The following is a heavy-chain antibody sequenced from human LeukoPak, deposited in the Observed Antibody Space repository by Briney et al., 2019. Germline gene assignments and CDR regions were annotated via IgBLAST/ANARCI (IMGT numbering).Heavy chain of an antibody. J-gene: IGHJ4*02. D-gene: IGHD3-16*01. CDR1: GYTFTAYY. CDR3: VRAFGVGFGQNAYYFDF. CDR2: INPNTGDT. Sequence: ASVKVSCKTSGYTFTAYYIHWVRQAPGQGLEWMGRINPNTGDTNYAQRFQGRVTMTRDTSTTTAYMTVNRVTSDYTAVYYCVRAFGVGFGQNAYYFDFWGQGSLVTVSS. V-gene: IGHV1-2*06.